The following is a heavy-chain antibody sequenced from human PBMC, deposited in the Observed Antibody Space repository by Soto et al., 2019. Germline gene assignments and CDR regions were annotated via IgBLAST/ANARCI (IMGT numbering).Heavy chain of an antibody. CDR3: ARDSSYYGSGRGVLDY. CDR2: IYSDGST. J-gene: IGHJ4*02. V-gene: IGHV3-66*01. CDR1: GFTVSTNY. Sequence: VQLVESGGGLVQPGGSLRLSCAVSGFTVSTNYMSWVRQAPGKGLESVSIIYSDGSTYYADSVKGRFTTSRDRARNTLYLQMDNLRADDTAVYHCARDSSYYGSGRGVLDYWGQGTLVTVSS. D-gene: IGHD3-10*01.